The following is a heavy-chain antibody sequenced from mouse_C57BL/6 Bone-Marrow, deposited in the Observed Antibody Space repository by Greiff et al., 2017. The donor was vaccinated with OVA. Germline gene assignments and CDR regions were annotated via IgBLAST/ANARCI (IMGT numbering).Heavy chain of an antibody. CDR3: ASHYGSSWLAY. Sequence: QVQLQQPGAELVMPGASVKLSCKASGYTFTSYWMHWVKQRPGQGLEWIGEIDPSDSYTNYNQKFKGKSTLTVDKSSSTAYMQLSSLTSEDSAVYYCASHYGSSWLAYWGQGTLVTVSA. CDR1: GYTFTSYW. CDR2: IDPSDSYT. J-gene: IGHJ3*01. D-gene: IGHD1-1*01. V-gene: IGHV1-69*01.